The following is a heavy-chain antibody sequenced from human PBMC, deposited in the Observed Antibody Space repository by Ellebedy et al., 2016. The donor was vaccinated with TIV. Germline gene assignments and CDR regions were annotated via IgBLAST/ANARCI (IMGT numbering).Heavy chain of an antibody. CDR1: GYTFTSYY. CDR2: FNPSVGPP. Sequence: ASVKVSCKASGYTFTSYYMHWVRQAPGQGLEWMGAFNPSVGPPRFAQKFQAGVSMTGDTSTSTVYMELFSLRSEDTAVYYCARGPYDSVYRAVFDYWGQGTLVTVSS. D-gene: IGHD3-16*01. V-gene: IGHV1-46*01. J-gene: IGHJ4*02. CDR3: ARGPYDSVYRAVFDY.